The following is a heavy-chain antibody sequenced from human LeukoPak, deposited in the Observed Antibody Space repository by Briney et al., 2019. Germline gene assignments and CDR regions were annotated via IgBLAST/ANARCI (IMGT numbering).Heavy chain of an antibody. CDR3: ARVGQWLLVLDY. D-gene: IGHD6-19*01. CDR1: GYTFTSYD. J-gene: IGHJ4*02. Sequence: ASVKVSCKASGYTFTSYDINWVRQATGQGLEWMGWTNPNSGNTGYAQKLQGRVTMTTDTSTSTAYMELRSLRSDDTAVYYCARVGQWLLVLDYWGQGTLVTVSS. CDR2: TNPNSGNT. V-gene: IGHV1-8*01.